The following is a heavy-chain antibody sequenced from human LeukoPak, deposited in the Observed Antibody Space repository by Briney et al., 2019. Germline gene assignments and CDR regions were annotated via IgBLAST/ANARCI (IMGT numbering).Heavy chain of an antibody. D-gene: IGHD1-20*01. CDR2: ISYDGSNK. CDR1: GLTFRSYA. J-gene: IGHJ3*02. CDR3: ARGYNWNGADAFDI. Sequence: GGSLRLSCAASGLTFRSYAMHWVRQAPGKGLEWVAVISYDGSNKYYADSVKGRFTISRDNSKNTLYLQMNSLRAEDTAVYYCARGYNWNGADAFDIWGQGTMVTVSS. V-gene: IGHV3-30*04.